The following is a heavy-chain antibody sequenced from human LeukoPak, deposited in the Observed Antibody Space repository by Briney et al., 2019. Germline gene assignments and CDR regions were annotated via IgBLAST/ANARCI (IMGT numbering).Heavy chain of an antibody. D-gene: IGHD4-17*01. Sequence: SETLSLTCTVSGGSISSGGYYWSWIRQHPGKGLEWIGYIYHSGSTYYNPSLKSRVTISVDRSKNQFSLKLSSVTAADTAVYYCARFEVTTLSAFDIWGQGTMVTVSS. J-gene: IGHJ3*02. CDR3: ARFEVTTLSAFDI. CDR2: IYHSGST. CDR1: GGSISSGGYY. V-gene: IGHV4-30-2*01.